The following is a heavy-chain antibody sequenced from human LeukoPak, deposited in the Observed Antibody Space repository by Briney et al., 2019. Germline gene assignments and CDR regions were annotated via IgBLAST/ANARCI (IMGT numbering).Heavy chain of an antibody. V-gene: IGHV3-30*18. J-gene: IGHJ4*02. CDR3: AKEEGTPSLDY. Sequence: PGGSLRLSCAASGFTFSSYGMHWVRQAPGKGLEWVAVISYDGSNKYYADSVKGRFTISRDNSKNTLYLQMNSLRAEGTAVYYCAKEEGTPSLDYWGQGTLVTVSS. CDR2: ISYDGSNK. D-gene: IGHD3-10*01. CDR1: GFTFSSYG.